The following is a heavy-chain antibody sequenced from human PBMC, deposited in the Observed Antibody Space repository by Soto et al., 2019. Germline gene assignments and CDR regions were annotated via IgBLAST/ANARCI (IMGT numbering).Heavy chain of an antibody. CDR1: GFTFSSYG. V-gene: IGHV3-33*01. Sequence: QVQLVESGGGVVQPGRSLRLSCAASGFTFSSYGMHWVRQAPGKGLEWVAVIWYDGSNKYYADSVKGRFTISRDNSKNTLYLQMNSLRAEDTAVCYCARMLVVVAATRRDYYYYGMDVWGQGTTVTVSS. D-gene: IGHD2-15*01. J-gene: IGHJ6*02. CDR2: IWYDGSNK. CDR3: ARMLVVVAATRRDYYYYGMDV.